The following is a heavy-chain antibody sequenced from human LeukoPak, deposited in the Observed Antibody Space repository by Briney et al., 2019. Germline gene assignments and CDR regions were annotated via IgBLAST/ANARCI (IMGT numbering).Heavy chain of an antibody. J-gene: IGHJ4*02. CDR1: GFTFSYYG. CDR2: IWYDGGSK. D-gene: IGHD3-10*01. V-gene: IGHV3-33*01. Sequence: PGGSLRLSCAASGFTFSYYGMHWVRQAPGKGPEWVANIWYDGGSKYYADSVKGRFTISRDNSKNTLNLQMNSLRADDTAVYFCVRDSSGDSSGRPSLDYWGQGTLVAVSS. CDR3: VRDSSGDSSGRPSLDY.